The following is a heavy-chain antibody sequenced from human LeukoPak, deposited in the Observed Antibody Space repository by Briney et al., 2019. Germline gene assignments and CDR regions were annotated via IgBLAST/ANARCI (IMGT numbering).Heavy chain of an antibody. Sequence: PGGALRLSCAASGFTFSSYWMHWVRQAPGKGLGWVSRINSDGSSTSYADSVKGRFTISRDNAKNTLYLQMNSLRAEDTAVYYCARVYYGSGSYTGPYWYGMDVWGKGTTVTVSS. J-gene: IGHJ6*04. CDR1: GFTFSSYW. CDR3: ARVYYGSGSYTGPYWYGMDV. D-gene: IGHD3-10*01. V-gene: IGHV3-74*01. CDR2: INSDGSST.